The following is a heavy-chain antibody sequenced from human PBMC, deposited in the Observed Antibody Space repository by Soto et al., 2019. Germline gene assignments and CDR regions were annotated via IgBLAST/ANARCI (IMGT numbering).Heavy chain of an antibody. CDR3: AKARLPYSYYGLDV. J-gene: IGHJ6*02. CDR1: GFTFSDYY. D-gene: IGHD6-25*01. Sequence: PGGSLRLSCDGSGFTFSDYYISWIRQAPGKGLEWISYSSNSGTFSRYADSVKGRFSISRDNTKNLLYLQMNSLRAEDRAVYYCAKARLPYSYYGLDVWGQGTTVTVSS. V-gene: IGHV3-11*06. CDR2: SSNSGTFS.